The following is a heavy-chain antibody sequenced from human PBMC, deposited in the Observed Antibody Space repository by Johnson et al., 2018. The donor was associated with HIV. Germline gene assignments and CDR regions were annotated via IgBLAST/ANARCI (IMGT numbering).Heavy chain of an antibody. CDR1: GFTFSGFA. J-gene: IGHJ3*01. D-gene: IGHD5-24*01. CDR2: IRYDGSNE. CDR3: AKDGYRAALDV. Sequence: QVQLVESGGGVVQPGTSLRLSCSASGFTFSGFAMHWVRQAPGKGLEWVVFIRYDGSNEYDEDSVKGRFTISRDNSKNTLYLQMSSLRPEDTAVHYCAKDGYRAALDVWGQGTMVTVST. V-gene: IGHV3-30*02.